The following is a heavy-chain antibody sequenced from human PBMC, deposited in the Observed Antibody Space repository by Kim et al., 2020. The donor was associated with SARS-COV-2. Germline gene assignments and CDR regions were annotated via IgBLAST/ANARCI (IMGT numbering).Heavy chain of an antibody. D-gene: IGHD3-22*01. V-gene: IGHV3-33*01. CDR2: YDGTYK. J-gene: IGHJ4*02. Sequence: YDGTYKYYADPVTDVFTISRNNCKNTLYLHRNSLRAEDTAVYYCAGGYDYWGQGTLVTVSS. CDR3: AGGYDY.